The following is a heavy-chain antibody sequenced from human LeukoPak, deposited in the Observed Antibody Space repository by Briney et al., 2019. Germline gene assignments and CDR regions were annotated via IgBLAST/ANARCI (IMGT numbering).Heavy chain of an antibody. Sequence: ASVKVSCKASGYTFTSYGISWVRQAPGQGLEWMGWISAYNGNTNYAQKLQGRVTMTTDTSTSTAYMELRSLRSDDTAVYYCAGWFGASSSSYFDYWGQGTLVTVSS. CDR2: ISAYNGNT. J-gene: IGHJ4*02. D-gene: IGHD3-10*01. CDR1: GYTFTSYG. CDR3: AGWFGASSSSYFDY. V-gene: IGHV1-18*01.